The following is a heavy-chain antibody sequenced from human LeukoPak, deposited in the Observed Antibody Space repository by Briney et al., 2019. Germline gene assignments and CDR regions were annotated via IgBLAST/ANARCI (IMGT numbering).Heavy chain of an antibody. D-gene: IGHD6-13*01. CDR3: ARLFHRKFQQLVLFDY. V-gene: IGHV4-39*01. CDR1: GGSISSSSYY. J-gene: IGHJ4*02. CDR2: IYYSGST. Sequence: SETLSLTCTVSGGSISSSSYYWGWIRQPPGKGLEWIGSIYYSGSTYYNPSLKSRVTISVDTSKNQFSLKLSSVTAADTAVYYCARLFHRKFQQLVLFDYWGQGTLVTVSS.